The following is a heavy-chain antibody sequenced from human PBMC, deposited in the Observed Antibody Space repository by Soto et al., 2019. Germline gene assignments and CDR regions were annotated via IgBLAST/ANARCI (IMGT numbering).Heavy chain of an antibody. CDR3: ARQVRYCSGNGCPNLFDP. CDR1: GFSLSTSGVG. V-gene: IGHV2-5*02. Sequence: SGPTLVNPTQTLTLTCTFSGFSLSTSGVGVGWIRQPPGKALEWLALIYWDDDKRYSPSLKTRLSITKDTSKKQVVVTMTNMDPVDTATYYCARQVRYCSGNGCPNLFDPWCQ. J-gene: IGHJ5*02. CDR2: IYWDDDK. D-gene: IGHD2-15*01.